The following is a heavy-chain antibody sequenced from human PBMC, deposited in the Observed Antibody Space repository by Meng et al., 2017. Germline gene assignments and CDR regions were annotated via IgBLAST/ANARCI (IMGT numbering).Heavy chain of an antibody. Sequence: SVKVSCKASGGTFSSYAISWVRQAPGQGLEWMGGIIPIFGTANYAQKLQGRVTITADESTSTAYMELSSLRSEDTAVYYCARAITVTTSYFDYWGQGTLVTVSS. CDR1: GGTFSSYA. CDR3: ARAITVTTSYFDY. D-gene: IGHD4-17*01. V-gene: IGHV1-69*13. CDR2: IIPIFGTA. J-gene: IGHJ4*02.